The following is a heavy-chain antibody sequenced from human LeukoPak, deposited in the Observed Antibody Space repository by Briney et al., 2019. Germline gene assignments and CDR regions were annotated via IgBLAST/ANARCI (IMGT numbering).Heavy chain of an antibody. Sequence: GRSLRLFCAASGFTFSSYAMHWVRQAPGKGLEWVAVISYDGSNKYYADSVKGRFTNSRDNSKNTLYLQMNSLRAEDTAVYYCARGEFWSGYYPYYYYYYGMDVWGQGTTVTVSS. CDR1: GFTFSSYA. J-gene: IGHJ6*02. CDR2: ISYDGSNK. CDR3: ARGEFWSGYYPYYYYYYGMDV. V-gene: IGHV3-30-3*01. D-gene: IGHD3-3*01.